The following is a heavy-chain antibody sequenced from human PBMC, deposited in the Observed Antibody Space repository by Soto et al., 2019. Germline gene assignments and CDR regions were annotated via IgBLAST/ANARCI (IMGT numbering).Heavy chain of an antibody. Sequence: SETLSLTCTVSGGSISSYYWSWIRQPPGKGLEWIGYIYYSGSTNYNPSLKSRVTISVDTSKNQFSLKLSSVTAADTAVYFCAREQYNWKIWGQGTLVTVSS. D-gene: IGHD1-20*01. CDR2: IYYSGST. J-gene: IGHJ4*02. V-gene: IGHV4-59*01. CDR1: GGSISSYY. CDR3: AREQYNWKI.